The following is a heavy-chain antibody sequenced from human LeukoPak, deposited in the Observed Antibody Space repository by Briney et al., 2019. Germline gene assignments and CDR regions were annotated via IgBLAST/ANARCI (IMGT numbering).Heavy chain of an antibody. Sequence: SRTLSLTCAISGDSVSSNSAAWNWIRQSPSRGLEWLGRTYYRSKWYNDYAVSVKSRITINPDTSKNQFSLQLSSVTAADTAVYYCASSDYYYDVNYYMDVWGKGTTVTVSS. J-gene: IGHJ6*03. CDR1: GDSVSSNSAA. CDR3: ASSDYYYDVNYYMDV. V-gene: IGHV6-1*01. CDR2: TYYRSKWYN. D-gene: IGHD3-22*01.